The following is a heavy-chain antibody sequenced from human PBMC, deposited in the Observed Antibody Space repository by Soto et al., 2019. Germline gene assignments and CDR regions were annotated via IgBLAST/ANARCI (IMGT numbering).Heavy chain of an antibody. CDR2: ISYDGIKK. CDR3: ARDHRPDGEVEYFQH. D-gene: IGHD3-10*01. CDR1: GLAFSSYA. Sequence: QVHLVESGGGVVQSGRSLRLSCAASGLAFSSYAMQWVRQTPGKGLEWVAVISYDGIKKYYADSVKGRFTISRDNSKNTLYLEMNSLRTEDTAMYYCARDHRPDGEVEYFQHWGQGTLVTVSS. V-gene: IGHV3-30-3*01. J-gene: IGHJ1*01.